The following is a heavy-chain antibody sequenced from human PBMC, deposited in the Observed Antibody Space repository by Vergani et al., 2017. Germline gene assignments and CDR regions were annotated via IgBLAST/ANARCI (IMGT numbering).Heavy chain of an antibody. J-gene: IGHJ4*02. D-gene: IGHD5-24*01. CDR3: GRGSDNYN. CDR1: GFTFSSHA. V-gene: IGHV3-23*01. Sequence: EVQLLQSEGAVVQPGGSLRLSCVASGFTFSSHAMGWVRLGTGQGLELVSSIKNTGDSTHYSDSVKGRFTISIDNSKNTLYLQMNSLRVENTAVYYCGRGSDNYNWGQGTLVTFSS. CDR2: IKNTGDST.